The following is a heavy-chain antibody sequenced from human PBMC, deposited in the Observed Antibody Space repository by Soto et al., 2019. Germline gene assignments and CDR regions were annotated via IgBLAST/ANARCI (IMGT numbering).Heavy chain of an antibody. CDR3: ARPYGGKIGDAPDL. J-gene: IGHJ3*01. V-gene: IGHV3-23*01. Sequence: RLSCAASGFTFSIYGMSWVRQVPGKGLEWVSTISDSGDSAYYVDSVKGRFTISRDNSKNTLYLQMNSLRAEGTAVYYCARPYGGKIGDAPDLWGQGTMVTVSS. CDR2: ISDSGDSA. CDR1: GFTFSIYG. D-gene: IGHD2-15*01.